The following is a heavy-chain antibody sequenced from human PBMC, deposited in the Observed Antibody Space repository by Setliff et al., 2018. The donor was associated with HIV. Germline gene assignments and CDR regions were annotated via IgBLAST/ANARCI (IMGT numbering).Heavy chain of an antibody. CDR3: ARDNSYYYGSGSHYWYGMDV. CDR1: GVSINSGTYY. Sequence: LSLTCTVSGVSINSGTYYWSWIRQPAGKGLEWIGRLHLSGDTNYNPSLKSRVTMSIDTSKNQFSLKLSSVTAADTAVYYCARDNSYYYGSGSHYWYGMDVWGQGTTVTVSS. J-gene: IGHJ6*01. CDR2: LHLSGDT. V-gene: IGHV4-61*02. D-gene: IGHD3-10*01.